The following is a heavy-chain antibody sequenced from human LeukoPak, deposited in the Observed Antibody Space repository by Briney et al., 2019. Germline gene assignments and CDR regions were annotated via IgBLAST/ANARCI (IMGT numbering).Heavy chain of an antibody. CDR2: ISSSSYTI. CDR3: ARELSSSWIYYYYYMDV. CDR1: GFTFSTYS. D-gene: IGHD6-13*01. V-gene: IGHV3-48*01. Sequence: PGGSLRLSCAASGFTFSTYSMNWVRQAPGKGLEWVSYISSSSYTIYYAESVKGRFTISRENAKSSLYLQMNSLRAEDTAVYYCARELSSSWIYYYYYMDVWGKGTTVTVSS. J-gene: IGHJ6*03.